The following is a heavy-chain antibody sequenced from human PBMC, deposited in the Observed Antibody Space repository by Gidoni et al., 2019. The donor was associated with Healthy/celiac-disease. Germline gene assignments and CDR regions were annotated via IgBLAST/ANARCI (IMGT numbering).Heavy chain of an antibody. V-gene: IGHV5-51*01. D-gene: IGHD6-19*01. CDR1: GYSFTSYW. Sequence: EVQLVQSGAEVKKPGESLKISCKGSGYSFTSYWIGWVRQMPGKGLEWMGIIYPGDSDTRYSPSFQGQVTISADKSISTAYLQWSSLKASDTAMYYCARGAFGVAGTESLPRENWFDPWGQGTLVTVSS. CDR2: IYPGDSDT. CDR3: ARGAFGVAGTESLPRENWFDP. J-gene: IGHJ5*02.